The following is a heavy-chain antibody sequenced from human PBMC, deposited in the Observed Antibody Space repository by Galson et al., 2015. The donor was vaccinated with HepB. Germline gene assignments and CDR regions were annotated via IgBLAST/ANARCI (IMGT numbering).Heavy chain of an antibody. D-gene: IGHD2-21*01. J-gene: IGHJ6*02. Sequence: CAISGDSVSSNSAAWNWIRQSPSRGLEWLGRTYYRSKWYNDYAVSVKSRITINPDTSKNQFSLQLNSVTPEDTAVYYCARESCGGDCHPLYYYGMDVWGQGTTVTVSS. CDR1: GDSVSSNSAA. CDR3: ARESCGGDCHPLYYYGMDV. V-gene: IGHV6-1*01. CDR2: TYYRSKWYN.